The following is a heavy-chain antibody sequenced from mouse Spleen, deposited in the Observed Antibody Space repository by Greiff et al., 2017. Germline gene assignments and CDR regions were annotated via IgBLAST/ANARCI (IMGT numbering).Heavy chain of an antibody. CDR2: INPDGSST. CDR1: GFTFRDYY. Sequence: EGKLMESEGGLVQPGRSMKLSCTASGFTFRDYYMGWVRQIPEKGLEWVAKINPDGSSTYYPDSLKSRFIISRDNAKNILYLQMSSLKSEDTATYSCAREDYYGSSIDYWGQGTTLTVSS. CDR3: AREDYYGSSIDY. J-gene: IGHJ2*01. V-gene: IGHV5-16*01. D-gene: IGHD1-1*01.